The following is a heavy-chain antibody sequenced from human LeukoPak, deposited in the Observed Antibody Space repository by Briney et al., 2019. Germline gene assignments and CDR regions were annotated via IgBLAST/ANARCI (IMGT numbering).Heavy chain of an antibody. D-gene: IGHD2-2*01. Sequence: ASVKVSCKASGYTFTSYGISWVRQAPGQGLEWMGWISAYNGNTNYAQKLQGRVTMTTDTSTSTAYMELRSLRSDDTAVYYCARTNIVVVPAAMWRAFDIWGQGQWSPSLQ. CDR3: ARTNIVVVPAAMWRAFDI. CDR1: GYTFTSYG. CDR2: ISAYNGNT. V-gene: IGHV1-18*01. J-gene: IGHJ3*02.